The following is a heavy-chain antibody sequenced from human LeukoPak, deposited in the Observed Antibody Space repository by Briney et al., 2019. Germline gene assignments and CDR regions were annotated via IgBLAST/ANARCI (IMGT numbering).Heavy chain of an antibody. D-gene: IGHD3-9*01. CDR2: IRYDGSRK. CDR3: AKTSPPYFDWAPVDN. CDR1: GFIFSSYG. J-gene: IGHJ4*02. V-gene: IGHV3-30*02. Sequence: PGGSLRLCCAASGFIFSSYGMHWVRQAPDKGLEWVAFIRYDGSRKYYADSVKGRFTISRDNSKNTLYLQMNSLRAEDTAMYYCAKTSPPYFDWAPVDNWGQGTLVTVSS.